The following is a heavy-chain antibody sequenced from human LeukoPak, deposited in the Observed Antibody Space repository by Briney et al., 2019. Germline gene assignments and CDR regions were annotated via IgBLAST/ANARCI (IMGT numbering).Heavy chain of an antibody. Sequence: PGGSLRLSCAASGFTFSSYWMNWARQAPGKRLEWVALIPHDGGNKQYGDSAKGRFTVSRENSKNTVDLNMDSLTVDDTAIYYCAREAYSSGRAGTFDIWGQGTMVTVSS. CDR3: AREAYSSGRAGTFDI. V-gene: IGHV3-30*03. D-gene: IGHD6-19*01. CDR2: IPHDGGNK. J-gene: IGHJ3*02. CDR1: GFTFSSYW.